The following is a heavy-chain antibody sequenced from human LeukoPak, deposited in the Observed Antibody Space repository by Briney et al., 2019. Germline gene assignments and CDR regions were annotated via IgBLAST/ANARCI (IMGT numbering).Heavy chain of an antibody. CDR3: ATYYVNGAGRGH. J-gene: IGHJ4*02. CDR1: GGSISSYY. CDR2: NMNT. V-gene: IGHV4-59*03. Sequence: SETLSLTCTVSGGSISSYYWSWIRQAPGKGLEWIGHNMNTYYNPSLKSRVTISIDTSKNQFSLMLGTVTAADTAIYYCATYYVNGAGRGHWGPGTLVTVSS. D-gene: IGHD2-8*01.